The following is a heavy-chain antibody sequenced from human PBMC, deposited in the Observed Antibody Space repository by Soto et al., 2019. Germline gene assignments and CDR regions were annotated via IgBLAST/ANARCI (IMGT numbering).Heavy chain of an antibody. J-gene: IGHJ3*02. V-gene: IGHV3-9*01. CDR2: ISWNSGSI. D-gene: IGHD5-12*01. CDR1: GFTFDDYA. CDR3: AKGLYSGYDFFAFDI. Sequence: GGSLRLSCAASGFTFDDYAMHWVRQAPGKGLEWVSGISWNSGSIGYADSVKGRFTISRDNAKTPRYLQMNSLRAEDTALYYCAKGLYSGYDFFAFDIWGQGTMVTVSS.